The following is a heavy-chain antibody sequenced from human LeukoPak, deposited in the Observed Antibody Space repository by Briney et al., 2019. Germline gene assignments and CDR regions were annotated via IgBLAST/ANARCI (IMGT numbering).Heavy chain of an antibody. V-gene: IGHV3-23*01. J-gene: IGHJ3*01. CDR3: AKDLLVGYYGSGSYYGH. CDR2: ISGSGGST. D-gene: IGHD3-10*01. CDR1: GFTFSSYG. Sequence: GGSLRLSCEASGFTFSSYGMSWVRQAPGKGLEWVSAISGSGGSTYYADSVKGRFTISRDNSKNTLYRQMNSLRAEDTAEYNCAKDLLVGYYGSGSYYGHWSQGTMVTVSS.